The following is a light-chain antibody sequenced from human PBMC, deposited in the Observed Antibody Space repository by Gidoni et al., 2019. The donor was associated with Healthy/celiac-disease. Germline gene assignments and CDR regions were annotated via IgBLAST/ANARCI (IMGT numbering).Light chain of an antibody. CDR2: GAS. CDR1: QSVSSSY. J-gene: IGKJ1*01. CDR3: QQYGSAPRT. Sequence: EIVLTQSPGTLSLSPGERATLSCRASQSVSSSYVAWYQQKPGQAPRLLIYGASSRATGIPDRFSGSGSGTDFTLTISRLEPEDFAVYYCQQYGSAPRTFGHXTKVGIK. V-gene: IGKV3-20*01.